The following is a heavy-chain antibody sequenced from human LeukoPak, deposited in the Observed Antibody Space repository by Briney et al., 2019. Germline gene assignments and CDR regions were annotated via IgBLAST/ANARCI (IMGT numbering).Heavy chain of an antibody. CDR3: ARAAPEVYWNYEDYYYYYGMDV. CDR1: GGSFSGYY. V-gene: IGHV4-34*01. D-gene: IGHD1-7*01. Sequence: SETLSLTCAVYGGSFSGYYWSWIRQPPGKGLEWIGEINHSGSTNYNPSLKSRVTISVDTSKNQFSLELSSVTAADTAVYYCARAAPEVYWNYEDYYYYYGMDVWGQGTTVTVSS. CDR2: INHSGST. J-gene: IGHJ6*02.